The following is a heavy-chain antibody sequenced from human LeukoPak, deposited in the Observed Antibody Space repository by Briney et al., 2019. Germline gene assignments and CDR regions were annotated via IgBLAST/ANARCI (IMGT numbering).Heavy chain of an antibody. J-gene: IGHJ6*03. CDR2: ISGSGGST. Sequence: GGSLRLSCAASGFTFSSYAMSWVRQAPGKGLEWVSAISGSGGSTYYADSVKGRFTISRDNSKNTLYLQMNSLRAEDTAVYYCAKDQVVVVPAAIQSYYYYYYMDVWGKGTTVTVSS. V-gene: IGHV3-23*01. CDR1: GFTFSSYA. CDR3: AKDQVVVVPAAIQSYYYYYYMDV. D-gene: IGHD2-2*01.